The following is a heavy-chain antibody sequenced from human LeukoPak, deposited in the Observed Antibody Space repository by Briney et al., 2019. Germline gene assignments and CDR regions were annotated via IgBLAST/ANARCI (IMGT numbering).Heavy chain of an antibody. CDR3: ARLFRLGPNYDILTGYYKGRDY. CDR1: GGSFSGYY. V-gene: IGHV4-34*01. Sequence: SETLSLTCAVYGGSFSGYYWSWIRQPPGKGLEWIGEINHSGSTNYNPSLKSRVTISVDTSKNQFSLKLSSVTAADTAVYYCARLFRLGPNYDILTGYYKGRDYWGQGTLVTVSS. J-gene: IGHJ4*02. CDR2: INHSGST. D-gene: IGHD3-9*01.